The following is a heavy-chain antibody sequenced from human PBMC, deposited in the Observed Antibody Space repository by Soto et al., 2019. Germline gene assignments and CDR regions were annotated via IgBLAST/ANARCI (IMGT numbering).Heavy chain of an antibody. CDR3: SKGGGGLELRD. D-gene: IGHD1-7*01. V-gene: IGHV3-23*01. Sequence: EVQLLESGGGLVQPGGSLRLSCAASGLTFSNYYMNWVRQAPGKGLEWVSVVSGSGAIIYYADSVKGRFTITRDNSKNMLYLQMNSLRAEEMALYYCSKGGGGLELRDWGQGTLVTVSS. CDR1: GLTFSNYY. CDR2: VSGSGAII. J-gene: IGHJ4*02.